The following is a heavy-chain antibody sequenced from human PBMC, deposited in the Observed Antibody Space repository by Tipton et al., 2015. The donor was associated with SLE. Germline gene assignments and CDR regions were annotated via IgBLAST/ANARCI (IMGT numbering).Heavy chain of an antibody. J-gene: IGHJ4*02. CDR3: ARDLWQQLVDY. Sequence: QLVQSGAEVKKPGASVKVSCKASGYTFTSYYMHWVRQAPGQGLEWMGIINPSGGSTSYAQKFQGRVTMTRDTSTSTVYMELSSLGSEDTAVYYCARDLWQQLVDYWGQRTVVTVSS. CDR1: GYTFTSYY. V-gene: IGHV1-46*01. D-gene: IGHD6-13*01. CDR2: INPSGGST.